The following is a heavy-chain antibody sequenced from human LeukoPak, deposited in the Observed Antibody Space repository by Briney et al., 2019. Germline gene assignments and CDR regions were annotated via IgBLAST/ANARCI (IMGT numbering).Heavy chain of an antibody. D-gene: IGHD4-17*01. CDR2: IYYSGST. Sequence: SETLSLTCTVSGGSISSYYWSWIRKPPGKGLEWIGYIYYSGSTNYNPSLKSRVTISVDTSKNQFSLKLSSVTAADTAVYYCARTSRTDYGDFDYWGQGTLVTVSS. CDR3: ARTSRTDYGDFDY. V-gene: IGHV4-59*01. CDR1: GGSISSYY. J-gene: IGHJ4*02.